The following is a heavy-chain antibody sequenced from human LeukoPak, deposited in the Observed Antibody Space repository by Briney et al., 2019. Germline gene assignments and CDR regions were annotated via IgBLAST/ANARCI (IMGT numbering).Heavy chain of an antibody. D-gene: IGHD6-6*01. Sequence: SETLSLTCTVSGYSISSGYYWGWIRQPPGKGLEWIGSIYHSGSTYYNPSLKSRVTISVDTSRNQFSLKLSSVTAADTAVYYCARGEYSSSSSWFDPWGQGTLVTVSS. CDR1: GYSISSGYY. J-gene: IGHJ5*02. CDR3: ARGEYSSSSSWFDP. V-gene: IGHV4-38-2*02. CDR2: IYHSGST.